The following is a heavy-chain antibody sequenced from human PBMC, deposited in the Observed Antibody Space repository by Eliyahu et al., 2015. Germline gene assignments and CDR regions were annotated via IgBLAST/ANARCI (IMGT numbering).Heavy chain of an antibody. J-gene: IGHJ4*02. CDR3: ARVWDY. Sequence: QLQLHESGPGLVKPSETLSLTCTVSGASXXSGSYYWGWFRQPPGKGLEWITSIHSSGSTHYNPDLKSRVTISGDSSKSHFSLKLTSVTAADTAVYYCARVWDYWGQGILVTVSS. V-gene: IGHV4-39*07. D-gene: IGHD3-16*01. CDR1: GASXXSGSYY. CDR2: IHSSGST.